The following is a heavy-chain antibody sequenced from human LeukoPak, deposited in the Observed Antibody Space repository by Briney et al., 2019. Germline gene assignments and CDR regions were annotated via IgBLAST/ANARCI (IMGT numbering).Heavy chain of an antibody. J-gene: IGHJ4*02. D-gene: IGHD3-10*01. V-gene: IGHV3-30*03. CDR1: GFTFSNYG. CDR2: ISYHGSDK. Sequence: GGSLRLSRAASGFTFSNYGMHWVRQAPGKGLEWVAVISYHGSDKYFADSVKGRFTISRDNSKNTLYLQMNSLRAEDTAVYYCARMAFMDRAYLGFDYWGQGTLVTVSS. CDR3: ARMAFMDRAYLGFDY.